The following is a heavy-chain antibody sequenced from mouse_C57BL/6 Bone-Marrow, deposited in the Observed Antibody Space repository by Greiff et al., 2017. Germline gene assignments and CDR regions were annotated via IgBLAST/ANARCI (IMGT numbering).Heavy chain of an antibody. CDR1: GFTFSSYT. CDR3: ARPSY. V-gene: IGHV5-9*01. J-gene: IGHJ3*01. CDR2: SSGGGGNT. Sequence: EVQGVESGGGLVKPGGSLKLSCAASGFTFSSYTMSWVRQTPEKRLEWVATSSGGGGNTYYPDSVKGRFTISRDNAKNTLYLQMSSLRSEDTALYYCARPSYWGQGTLVTVSA.